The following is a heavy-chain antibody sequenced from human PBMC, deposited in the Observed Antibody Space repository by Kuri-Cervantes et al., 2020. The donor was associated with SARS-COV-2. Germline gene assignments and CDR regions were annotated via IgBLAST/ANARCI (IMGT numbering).Heavy chain of an antibody. CDR3: AKHGDYGEYYFDY. V-gene: IGHV3-23*03. D-gene: IGHD4-17*01. Sequence: GESLKISCVASGFIFNNHAMNWVRQAPGKGLEWVSLIDSGGSATYYADSVKGRFTISRDNSKNTLYLQMNSLRAEDTAVYYCAKHGDYGEYYFDYWGQGTLVTVSS. CDR1: GFIFNNHA. J-gene: IGHJ4*02. CDR2: IDSGGSAT.